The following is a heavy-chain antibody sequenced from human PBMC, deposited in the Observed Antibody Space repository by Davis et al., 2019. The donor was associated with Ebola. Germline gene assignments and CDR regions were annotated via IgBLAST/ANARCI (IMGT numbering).Heavy chain of an antibody. D-gene: IGHD6-19*01. CDR2: INHSGST. J-gene: IGHJ4*02. CDR1: GGSFSGYY. CDR3: ARGGIAVADY. V-gene: IGHV4-34*01. Sequence: SETLSLTCAVYGGSFSGYYWSWIRQPPGKGLEWIGEINHSGSTNYNPSLKSRVTISVDTSKNQFSLKLSSVTAADTAVYYCARGGIAVADYWGQGTLVTVSS.